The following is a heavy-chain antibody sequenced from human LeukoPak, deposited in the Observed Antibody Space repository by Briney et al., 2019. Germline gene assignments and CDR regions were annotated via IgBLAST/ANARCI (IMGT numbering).Heavy chain of an antibody. CDR2: IIPIFGTA. V-gene: IGHV1-69*06. Sequence: SVTVSCKASGGTFSSYAISWVRQAPGQGLEWMGGIIPIFGTANYAQKFQGRVTITADKSTSTAYMELSSLRSEDTAVYYCARDLTRVGATTQEFSCWGQGTLVTVSS. J-gene: IGHJ4*02. D-gene: IGHD1-26*01. CDR3: ARDLTRVGATTQEFSC. CDR1: GGTFSSYA.